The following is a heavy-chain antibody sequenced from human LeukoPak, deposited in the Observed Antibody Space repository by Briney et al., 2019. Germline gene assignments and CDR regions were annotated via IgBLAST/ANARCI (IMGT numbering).Heavy chain of an antibody. CDR3: AKDMRASIVGATGGFDY. D-gene: IGHD1-26*01. V-gene: IGHV3-9*01. J-gene: IGHJ4*02. CDR2: ISWNSGSI. Sequence: GGSLRLSCAASGFTFDDYTMHWVRHAPGKGLEWVSGISWNSGSIGYADSVKGRFTISRDNAKNSLYLQMNSLRAEDTALYYCAKDMRASIVGATGGFDYWGQGTLVTVSS. CDR1: GFTFDDYT.